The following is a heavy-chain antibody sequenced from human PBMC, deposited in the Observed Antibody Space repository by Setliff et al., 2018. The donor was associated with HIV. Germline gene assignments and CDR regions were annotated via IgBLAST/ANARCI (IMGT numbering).Heavy chain of an antibody. V-gene: IGHV4-34*01. J-gene: IGHJ4*02. CDR3: ARTGASSAWYLDY. CDR2: INHRGST. Sequence: SETLSLTCAVYGGSFSGYHWSWIRQSPGKGLEWIGEINHRGSTNYNPSLKSRVTISVDTSRNQFSLRLRSVTAADTAVYYCARTGASSAWYLDYWGQGILVTVSS. D-gene: IGHD6-19*01. CDR1: GGSFSGYH.